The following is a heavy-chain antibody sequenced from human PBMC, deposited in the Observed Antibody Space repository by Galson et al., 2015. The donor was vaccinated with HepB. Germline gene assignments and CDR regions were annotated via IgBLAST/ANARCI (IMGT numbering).Heavy chain of an antibody. CDR3: ARGSSPANWFDP. V-gene: IGHV4-34*01. Sequence: ETLSLTCAVTGVSFSDYYWVWIRQSPGKGLEWIGEIGHSGRTNYNPSLKSRVTISVETSKNQFTLNLNSVTAADTAVYFCARGSSPANWFDPWGQGTLVTVSS. CDR2: IGHSGRT. J-gene: IGHJ5*02. CDR1: GVSFSDYY. D-gene: IGHD2-15*01.